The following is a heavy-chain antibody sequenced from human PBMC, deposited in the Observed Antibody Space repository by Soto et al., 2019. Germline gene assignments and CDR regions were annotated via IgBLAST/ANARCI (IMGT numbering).Heavy chain of an antibody. J-gene: IGHJ6*02. CDR3: ARVHLVRTSSYYCRMDV. Sequence: PGGSLRLSCATSGFTFSNYRMNWVREAPGKXLEWVASISGSGKDTFYRDSVKGRFTISRDNAESSLVLQMNSLTVDDTAVYHCARVHLVRTSSYYCRMDVWGPGTTVTVSS. CDR1: GFTFSNYR. D-gene: IGHD6-6*01. V-gene: IGHV3-21*06. CDR2: ISGSGKDT.